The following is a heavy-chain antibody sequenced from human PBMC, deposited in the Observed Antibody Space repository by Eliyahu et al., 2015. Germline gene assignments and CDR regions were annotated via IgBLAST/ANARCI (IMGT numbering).Heavy chain of an antibody. V-gene: IGHV3-30-3*01. CDR3: ARDHKFFDSSGYYYYDFDH. CDR1: GXTXXGXX. Sequence: QVQLVESGGGVVQPGRSLRXSCAASGXTXXGXXLHWVRQAPGKGXEXVAVISYDGSYKYYVDSVKGRFTISRDNSRNALFLQMDSLRAEDTAVYYCARDHKFFDSSGYYYYDFDHWGQGTLVTVSS. CDR2: ISYDGSYK. J-gene: IGHJ5*02. D-gene: IGHD3-22*01.